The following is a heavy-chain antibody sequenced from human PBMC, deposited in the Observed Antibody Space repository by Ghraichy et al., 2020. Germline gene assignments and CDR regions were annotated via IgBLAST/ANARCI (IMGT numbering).Heavy chain of an antibody. Sequence: SETLSLTCTVSGDSIIGYYWSWIRQPAGKGLEWIGRIYTSGGANYSPSLKGRVTMSVDTSKSQFSLKLSSMTAADTAVYFCARNKRQANDAFDIWGQGTMVIVSS. CDR1: GDSIIGYY. CDR2: IYTSGGA. J-gene: IGHJ3*02. CDR3: ARNKRQANDAFDI. V-gene: IGHV4-4*07. D-gene: IGHD2/OR15-2a*01.